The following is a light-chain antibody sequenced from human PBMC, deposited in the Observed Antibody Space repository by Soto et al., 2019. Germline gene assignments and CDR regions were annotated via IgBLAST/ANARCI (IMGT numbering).Light chain of an antibody. V-gene: IGKV3-11*01. CDR1: QSVSSY. J-gene: IGKJ4*01. Sequence: EIVLTQSPATLSLSPGDRATLSCRASQSVSSYLAWYQQKPGQAPRLLIYDASNSATGIPARFSGSGSGTDFTLSIPSLEPYDFAVYYCQQRSNWPSTFGRGTKVEIK. CDR2: DAS. CDR3: QQRSNWPST.